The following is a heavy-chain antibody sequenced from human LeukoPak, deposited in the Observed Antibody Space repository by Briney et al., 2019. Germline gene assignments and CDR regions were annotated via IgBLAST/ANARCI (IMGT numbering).Heavy chain of an antibody. CDR1: GYSISSGYY. Sequence: PSETLSLTCTVSGYSISSGYYWGWIRQPPGKGLEWIGSIYHSGSTYYNPSLKSRVTISVDTSKNQFSLKLSSVTAADTAVYYCARGPGYNYEFDYWGQGTLVTVSS. CDR3: ARGPGYNYEFDY. V-gene: IGHV4-38-2*02. J-gene: IGHJ4*02. CDR2: IYHSGST. D-gene: IGHD5-18*01.